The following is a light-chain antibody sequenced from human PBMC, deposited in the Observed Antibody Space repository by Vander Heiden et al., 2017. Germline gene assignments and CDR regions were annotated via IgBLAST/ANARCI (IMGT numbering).Light chain of an antibody. J-gene: IGLJ2*01. V-gene: IGLV1-51*02. CDR1: SSNIGNNY. Sequence: QSVLTHPPSVSAAPGQKVTISCSGSSSNIGNNYVSWYQQLPGTAPKLLIYESNKRPSGIPDRFSGSKSGTSATLGITGLQTGDEADYYCGTWDSSLSAVVFGGGTKLTVL. CDR2: ESN. CDR3: GTWDSSLSAVV.